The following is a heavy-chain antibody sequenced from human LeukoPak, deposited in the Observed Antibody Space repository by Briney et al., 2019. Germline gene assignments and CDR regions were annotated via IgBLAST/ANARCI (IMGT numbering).Heavy chain of an antibody. Sequence: GGSLRLSRAVSRFTLSNYWRSWVRQAPGKGLEWVANIKQDGSETYYVDSVKGRFTISRDNAKNSLSLQMNSLRAEDTAVYYCARQRGSGCLDYWGQGTLVTVSS. CDR3: ARQRGSGCLDY. V-gene: IGHV3-7*01. J-gene: IGHJ4*02. D-gene: IGHD6-19*01. CDR1: RFTLSNYW. CDR2: IKQDGSET.